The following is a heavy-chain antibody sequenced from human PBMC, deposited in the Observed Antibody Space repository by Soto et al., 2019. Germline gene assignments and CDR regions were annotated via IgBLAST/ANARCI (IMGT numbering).Heavy chain of an antibody. V-gene: IGHV6-1*01. CDR1: GDSVSSGSVT. D-gene: IGHD2-8*01. CDR3: VRLISNNWLDF. CDR2: TYYRSKWYN. J-gene: IGHJ5*01. Sequence: PSQTLSLTCVLSGDSVSSGSVTWNWIRHSPSRGLEWLGRTYYRSKWYNDYAESVKSRITINPDTSKNQFSLHLNSVTPEDTAVYYCVRLISNNWLDFWGQGTLVTVSS.